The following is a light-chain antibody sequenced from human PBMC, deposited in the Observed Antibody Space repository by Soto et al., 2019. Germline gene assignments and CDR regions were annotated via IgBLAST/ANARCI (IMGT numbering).Light chain of an antibody. V-gene: IGKV3D-15*02. Sequence: IVMTQSLVTRSVSPRERATLSCRASQTVRDNLGWYQQKPGQPPRLLIYGATTRATGIPARFSGSGSGTEFTLTISSLQSEDFAVYYCQQYGSSPTWTFGQGTKVDI. CDR2: GAT. J-gene: IGKJ1*01. CDR1: QTVRDN. CDR3: QQYGSSPTWT.